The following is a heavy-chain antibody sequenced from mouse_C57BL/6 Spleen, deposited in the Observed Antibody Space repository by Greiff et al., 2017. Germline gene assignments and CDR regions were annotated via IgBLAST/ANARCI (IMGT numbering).Heavy chain of an antibody. D-gene: IGHD2-5*01. Sequence: VQLQQSGPELVKPGASVKISCKASGYAFSSSWMNWVKQRPGKGLEWIGRIYPGDGDTNYNGKFKGKATLTADKSSSTAYMQLSSLTSEDSAVYFCARSRHSNWAMDYWGQGTSVTVSS. CDR1: GYAFSSSW. J-gene: IGHJ4*01. CDR3: ARSRHSNWAMDY. V-gene: IGHV1-82*01. CDR2: IYPGDGDT.